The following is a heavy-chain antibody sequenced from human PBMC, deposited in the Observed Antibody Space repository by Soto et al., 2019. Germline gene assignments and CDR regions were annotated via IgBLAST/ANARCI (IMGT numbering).Heavy chain of an antibody. CDR2: ISAYNGDT. Sequence: ASVKVSCKASGYTFTSYGISWVRQAPGQGLEWMGWISAYNGDTNYAQKLQGRVTMTTDTSTSTAYMELRSLRSDDTAVYYCADLYISSSGGSAFDIWGQGTMVTVSS. V-gene: IGHV1-18*01. CDR1: GYTFTSYG. CDR3: ADLYISSSGGSAFDI. D-gene: IGHD6-6*01. J-gene: IGHJ3*02.